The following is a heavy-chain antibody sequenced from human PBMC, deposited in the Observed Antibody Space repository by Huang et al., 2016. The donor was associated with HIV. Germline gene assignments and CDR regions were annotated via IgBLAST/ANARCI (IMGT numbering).Heavy chain of an antibody. J-gene: IGHJ4*02. CDR2: ISHDGRHT. V-gene: IGHV3-30*03. CDR1: GFIFNNYA. D-gene: IGHD5-18*01. Sequence: QVQLVESGGGVVQPGRSLRLSCAASGFIFNNYAMHWVRQAPGKGLEWVAMISHDGRHTYYIDAVNGRFTISRDNSKNTLYLQTNSLRPEDTAVYYCARGYSYGYSRDYFDYWGQGTLVTVSS. CDR3: ARGYSYGYSRDYFDY.